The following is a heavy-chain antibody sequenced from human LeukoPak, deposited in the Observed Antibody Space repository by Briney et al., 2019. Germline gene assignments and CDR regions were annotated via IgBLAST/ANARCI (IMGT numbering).Heavy chain of an antibody. CDR2: ISSSSSYI. V-gene: IGHV3-21*04. J-gene: IGHJ6*03. CDR3: ARAGYYYDSSGYGSYYYMDV. Sequence: PGGSLRLSCAASGFTFSSYRMNWVRQAPGKGLEWLSSISSSSSYIYYADSVKGRFTISRDNAKKSLYLQMNSLRAEDTAVYYCARAGYYYDSSGYGSYYYMDVWGKGTTVTVSS. D-gene: IGHD3-22*01. CDR1: GFTFSSYR.